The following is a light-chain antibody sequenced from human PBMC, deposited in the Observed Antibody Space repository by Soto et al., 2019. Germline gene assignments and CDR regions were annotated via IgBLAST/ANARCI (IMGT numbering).Light chain of an antibody. CDR2: DNN. V-gene: IGLV1-51*01. J-gene: IGLJ1*01. CDR1: SSNIGTNR. Sequence: QSVLPQPPSVSAAAGQKVTISCSGSSSNIGTNRVSWYQQLPGTAPKLLIYDNNKRPSGILDRFSGSKSGTSATLGITELETGDEADFYCGTWDNSLSAYVFGTGTKVTVL. CDR3: GTWDNSLSAYV.